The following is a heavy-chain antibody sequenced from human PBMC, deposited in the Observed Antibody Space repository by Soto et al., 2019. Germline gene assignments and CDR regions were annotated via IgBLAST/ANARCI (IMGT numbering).Heavy chain of an antibody. D-gene: IGHD6-13*01. CDR3: ARRPIAAAGPYYYYGMDV. Sequence: AGESLQISCKGSGYSFTSYWISWVRQMPGKGLEWMGRIDPSDSYTNYSPSFQGHVTISADKSISTAYLQWSSLKASDTAMYYCARRPIAAAGPYYYYGMDVWGQGTTVTSP. CDR2: IDPSDSYT. CDR1: GYSFTSYW. J-gene: IGHJ6*02. V-gene: IGHV5-10-1*01.